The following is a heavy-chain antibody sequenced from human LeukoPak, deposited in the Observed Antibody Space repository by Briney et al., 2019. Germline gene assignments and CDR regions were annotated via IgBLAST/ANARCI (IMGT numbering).Heavy chain of an antibody. CDR2: IYYSGST. J-gene: IGHJ6*02. Sequence: SEILSLTCTVSGGSISSYYWSWIRQPPGKGLEWIGYIYYSGSTNYNPSLKSRVTISVDTSKNQFSLKLSSVAAADTAVYYCARSEVPDYYYGMDVWGQGTTVTVSS. D-gene: IGHD1-1*01. CDR3: ARSEVPDYYYGMDV. CDR1: GGSISSYY. V-gene: IGHV4-59*01.